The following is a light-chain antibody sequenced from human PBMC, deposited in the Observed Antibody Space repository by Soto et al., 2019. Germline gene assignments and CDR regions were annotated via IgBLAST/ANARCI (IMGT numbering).Light chain of an antibody. J-gene: IGKJ5*01. CDR3: QQANSFPIT. CDR2: ATS. Sequence: DIQMTHAPSSLSASVGDRVTITCRSSQDLSSWLDWYQQKPGKDPKLLIYATSSLQSGVPSRFRGSGSGTDFTLTISSLQPEDFATYYCQQANSFPITVSQATRLEIK. CDR1: QDLSSW. V-gene: IGKV1-12*01.